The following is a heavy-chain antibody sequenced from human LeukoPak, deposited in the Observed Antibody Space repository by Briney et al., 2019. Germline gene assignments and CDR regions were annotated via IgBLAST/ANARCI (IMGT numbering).Heavy chain of an antibody. CDR3: ARGARYYYGSGSYGPPDY. J-gene: IGHJ4*02. CDR1: GYSISSGYY. Sequence: SSETLSLTCTVSGYSISSGYYWGWIRQPPGKGLEWIGSIYHSGSTYYNPSLKSRVTISVDTSKDQFSLKLSSVTAADTAVYYCARGARYYYGSGSYGPPDYWGQGTLVTVSS. CDR2: IYHSGST. D-gene: IGHD3-10*01. V-gene: IGHV4-38-2*02.